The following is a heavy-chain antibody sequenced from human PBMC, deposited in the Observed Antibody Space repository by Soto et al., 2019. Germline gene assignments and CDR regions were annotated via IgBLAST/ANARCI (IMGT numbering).Heavy chain of an antibody. CDR3: ARGGRITIFGVVPGAFDY. CDR1: GYTFTSYD. V-gene: IGHV1-8*01. D-gene: IGHD3-3*01. Sequence: ASVKVSCKASGYTFTSYDINWVRQATGQGLEWMGWMNPNSGNTGYAQKFQGRVTMTRNTSISTAYMELSSLRSEDTAVYYCARGGRITIFGVVPGAFDYWGQGTLVTVSS. J-gene: IGHJ4*02. CDR2: MNPNSGNT.